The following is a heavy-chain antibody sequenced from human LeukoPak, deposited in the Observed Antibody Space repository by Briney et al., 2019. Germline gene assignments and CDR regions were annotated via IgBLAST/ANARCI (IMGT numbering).Heavy chain of an antibody. J-gene: IGHJ3*02. D-gene: IGHD3-10*01. CDR2: IKQDGSEK. V-gene: IGHV3-7*01. CDR1: GFTFSSYW. Sequence: GGSLRLSCAASGFTFSSYWMSWVRQAPGKGLEWVANIKQDGSEKYYVDSVKGRFTISRDNAKNSLYLQMNSLRAEDTAVYYCASDYYGSGSDLGAFDIWGQGTMVTVSS. CDR3: ASDYYGSGSDLGAFDI.